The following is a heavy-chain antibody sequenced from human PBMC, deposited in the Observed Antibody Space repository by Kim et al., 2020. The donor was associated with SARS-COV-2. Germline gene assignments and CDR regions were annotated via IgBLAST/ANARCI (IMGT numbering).Heavy chain of an antibody. Sequence: ASVKVSCKASGYTFTSYGISWVRQAPGQGLEWMGWISAYNGNTNYAQKLQGRVTMTTDTSTSTAYMELRSLRSDDTAVYYCARDRYCSGGSCFTGHYYYYGMDVWGQGTTVTVSS. CDR2: ISAYNGNT. D-gene: IGHD2-15*01. CDR1: GYTFTSYG. CDR3: ARDRYCSGGSCFTGHYYYYGMDV. J-gene: IGHJ6*02. V-gene: IGHV1-18*01.